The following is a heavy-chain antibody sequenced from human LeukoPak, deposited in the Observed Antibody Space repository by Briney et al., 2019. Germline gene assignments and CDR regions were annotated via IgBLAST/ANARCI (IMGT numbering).Heavy chain of an antibody. Sequence: GASVEVSCKASGGTFSSYAISWVRQAPGQGLEWMGRIIPILGIANYAQKFQGRVTITADKSTSTAYMELSSLRSEDTAVYYCARGRRYSNENYYFDYWGQGTLVTVSS. V-gene: IGHV1-69*04. CDR1: GGTFSSYA. D-gene: IGHD4-11*01. CDR2: IIPILGIA. CDR3: ARGRRYSNENYYFDY. J-gene: IGHJ4*02.